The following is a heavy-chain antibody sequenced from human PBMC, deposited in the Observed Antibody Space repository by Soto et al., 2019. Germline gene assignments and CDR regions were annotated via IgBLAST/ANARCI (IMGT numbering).Heavy chain of an antibody. Sequence: SETLSLTCTVSGGSISSYYWSWIRQPPGKGLEWIGYIYYSGSTNYNPSLKSRVTISVDTSKNQFSLKLSSVTAADTAVYYCARVRNSGSYFWFDPWGQGTPVTVSS. CDR1: GGSISSYY. CDR2: IYYSGST. J-gene: IGHJ5*02. D-gene: IGHD1-26*01. CDR3: ARVRNSGSYFWFDP. V-gene: IGHV4-59*01.